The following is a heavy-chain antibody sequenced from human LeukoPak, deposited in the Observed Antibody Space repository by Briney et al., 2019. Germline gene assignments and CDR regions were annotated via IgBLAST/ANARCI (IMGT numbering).Heavy chain of an antibody. CDR2: IYPGDSDT. CDR1: GYSFTSYW. J-gene: IGHJ6*02. CDR3: ARSKGEQLVPKHYYYYYGMDV. V-gene: IGHV5-51*01. D-gene: IGHD6-6*01. Sequence: GESLKISCKGSGYSFTSYWIGWVRQMPGKGLEWMGIIYPGDSDTRYSPSFQGQVTISADKSISTAYLQWSSLKASDTAMYYCARSKGEQLVPKHYYYYYGMDVWGQGTTVTVSS.